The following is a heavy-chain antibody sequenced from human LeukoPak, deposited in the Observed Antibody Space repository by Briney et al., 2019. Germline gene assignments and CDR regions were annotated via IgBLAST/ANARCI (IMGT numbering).Heavy chain of an antibody. CDR2: ISYDANVK. J-gene: IGHJ4*02. V-gene: IGHV3-30*04. Sequence: PGGSLRLSCAASGFTFSNYAIHWVRQAPGKGLEWVAFISYDANVKYYAASVKGRFTLSRDNSKNTLYLQMNSLRAEDTAVYYCAKVRGYYDSSGYQDYWGQGTLVTVSS. CDR3: AKVRGYYDSSGYQDY. CDR1: GFTFSNYA. D-gene: IGHD3-22*01.